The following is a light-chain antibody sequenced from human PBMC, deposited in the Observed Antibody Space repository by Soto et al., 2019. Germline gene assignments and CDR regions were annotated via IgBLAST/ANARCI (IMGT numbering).Light chain of an antibody. J-gene: IGLJ1*01. CDR3: SSYTSSSIDYV. Sequence: QSVLTQPASVSGSPGQSITISCTGTSSDVGGYNCVSWYQQHPRKAPKLMIYEVSNRPSGVSNRFSGSKSGNTASLTISGLQADDVGDYYCSSYTSSSIDYVFGTGPKLTVL. CDR2: EVS. V-gene: IGLV2-14*01. CDR1: SSDVGGYNC.